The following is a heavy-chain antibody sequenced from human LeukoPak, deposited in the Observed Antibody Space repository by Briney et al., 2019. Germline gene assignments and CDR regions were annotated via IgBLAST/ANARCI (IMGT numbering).Heavy chain of an antibody. D-gene: IGHD3-3*01. V-gene: IGHV4-59*01. Sequence: PSETLSLTCTVSGGSISSYYWSWIRQPPGKRLEWIGHIYYSGSTNYNPSLKSRVTISVDTSKNQFSLKLSSVTAKSTTLHYCASRSSIWSGYQDTLYYFDSWGQGTLVTVSS. J-gene: IGHJ4*02. CDR1: GGSISSYY. CDR3: ASRSSIWSGYQDTLYYFDS. CDR2: IYYSGST.